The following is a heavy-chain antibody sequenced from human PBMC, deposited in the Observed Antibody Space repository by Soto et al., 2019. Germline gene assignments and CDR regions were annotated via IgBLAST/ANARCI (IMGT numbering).Heavy chain of an antibody. CDR3: AKIIAVAGIDLDYGMDV. CDR2: ISGSGGST. D-gene: IGHD6-19*01. CDR1: GFTVSDNY. J-gene: IGHJ6*02. V-gene: IGHV3-23*01. Sequence: GGSLRLSCAASGFTVSDNYMSWVRQAPGKGLEWVSAISGSGGSTYYADSVKGRFTISRDNSKNTLYLQMNSLRAEDTAVYYCAKIIAVAGIDLDYGMDVWGQGTTVTVSS.